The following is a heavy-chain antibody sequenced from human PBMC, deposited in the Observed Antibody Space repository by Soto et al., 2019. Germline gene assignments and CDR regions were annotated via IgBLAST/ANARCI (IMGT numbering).Heavy chain of an antibody. V-gene: IGHV4-39*01. D-gene: IGHD3-22*01. CDR3: ARSWPYYYDSSGYYALDY. Sequence: SETLSLTCTVSGGSISSSSYYWGWIRQPLGKGLEWIGGIYYSGSTYYNPSLKSRVTTSVDTSKNQFSLKLSSVTAADTAVYYCARSWPYYYDSSGYYALDYWGQGTLVTVSS. CDR1: GGSISSSSYY. CDR2: IYYSGST. J-gene: IGHJ4*02.